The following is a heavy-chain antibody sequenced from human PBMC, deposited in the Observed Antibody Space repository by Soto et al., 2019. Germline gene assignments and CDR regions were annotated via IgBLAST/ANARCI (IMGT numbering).Heavy chain of an antibody. Sequence: QVQLQQLGAGLLKLSETLSLTCAVYGGSFCGYYWRWIRQPPGHGLEWIGEINHSGSTNYNPSLQRLVTILVDTFKNQCSLKLSSVTAASTVLYYCARGHDDFWSCYEYYLDYWCQGTLVTVS. CDR1: GGSFCGYY. V-gene: IGHV4-34*01. CDR3: ARGHDDFWSCYEYYLDY. D-gene: IGHD3-3*01. J-gene: IGHJ4*01. CDR2: INHSGST.